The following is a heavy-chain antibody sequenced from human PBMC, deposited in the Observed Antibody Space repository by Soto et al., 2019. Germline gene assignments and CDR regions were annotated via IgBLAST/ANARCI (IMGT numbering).Heavy chain of an antibody. CDR1: GFSLSTSGVG. J-gene: IGHJ4*02. Sequence: QITLKESGPTLVKPTQTLTLTCTFSGFSLSTSGVGVGWIRQPPGKALEWLALIYWDDDKRYSPSLKSRLTSNNDTSKRQLVLTMNYMDPVDTATPYCAPAYDCRSGYPYLHYSGEETMNTVSS. CDR3: APAYDCRSGYPYLHY. CDR2: IYWDDDK. V-gene: IGHV2-5*02. D-gene: IGHD3-3*01.